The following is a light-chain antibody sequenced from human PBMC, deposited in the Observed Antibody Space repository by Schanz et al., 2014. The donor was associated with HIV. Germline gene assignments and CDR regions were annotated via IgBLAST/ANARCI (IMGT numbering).Light chain of an antibody. J-gene: IGKJ1*01. Sequence: VLTQSPVTLSLSPGETATLSCGASQSVSGNYLAWYQQKPGLAPRLLIYDASRRAAGIPDRFSGGGSGTDFTLTISRLEPEDFAVYYCQQYGSSPWTFGQGTRVEIK. V-gene: IGKV3D-20*01. CDR3: QQYGSSPWT. CDR2: DAS. CDR1: QSVSGNY.